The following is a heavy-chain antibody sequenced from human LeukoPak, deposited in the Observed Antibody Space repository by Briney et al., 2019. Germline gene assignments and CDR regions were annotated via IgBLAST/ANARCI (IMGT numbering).Heavy chain of an antibody. D-gene: IGHD6-6*01. J-gene: IGHJ4*02. Sequence: ASVTVSFKASGYTFTVYYMHWVRQAPGQGLEWMGWISAYNGNTNSAQKLQGRVTMTTDTSTSTAYMELRSLRSDDTAVYYRARALGIAARPPDYWGQGTLVTVSS. CDR1: GYTFTVYY. V-gene: IGHV1-18*04. CDR3: ARALGIAARPPDY. CDR2: ISAYNGNT.